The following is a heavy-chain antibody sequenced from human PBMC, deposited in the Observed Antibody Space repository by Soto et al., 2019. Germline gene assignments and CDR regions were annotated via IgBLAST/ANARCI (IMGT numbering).Heavy chain of an antibody. CDR3: ANRPLRDTTFDY. CDR1: GFTFSNYA. J-gene: IGHJ4*02. D-gene: IGHD1-26*01. CDR2: ISASGGST. V-gene: IGHV3-23*01. Sequence: EVQLLESGGGLVQPGGSLRLSCAASGFTFSNYAMNWVGQAPGKGLEWVSGISASGGSTNYADSVKGRFIISRDNSKNTLYLQMNSLRAEDTAVYYCANRPLRDTTFDYWGQGTLVTVSS.